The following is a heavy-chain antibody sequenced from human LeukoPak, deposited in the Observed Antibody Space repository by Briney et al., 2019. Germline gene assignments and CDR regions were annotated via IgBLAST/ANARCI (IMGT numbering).Heavy chain of an antibody. CDR1: GFTFSDYA. D-gene: IGHD1-1*01. CDR3: VKDRPTDNILNEL. Sequence: PGGSLRLSCEASGFTFSDYAMSWVRQAPGKGLEWVSCITRHNGRTEYADSVKGRFTISRDNSQNRLYLQMDSLRGDDTAVYYCVKDRPTDNILNELWGQGTLVTVSS. J-gene: IGHJ4*02. CDR2: ITRHNGRT. V-gene: IGHV3-23*01.